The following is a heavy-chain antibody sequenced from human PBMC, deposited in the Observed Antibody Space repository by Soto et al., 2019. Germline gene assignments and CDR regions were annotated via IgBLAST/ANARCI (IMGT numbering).Heavy chain of an antibody. CDR3: ARGRGGDSSSWYNWFDP. V-gene: IGHV1-18*04. J-gene: IGHJ5*02. D-gene: IGHD6-13*01. CDR1: GYTFTSYG. Sequence: ASVKVSCKASGYTFTSYGISWVRQAPGQGLEWMGWISAYNGNTNYAQKLQGRVTMTTDTSTSTAYMELRSLRSDDTAVYYCARGRGGDSSSWYNWFDPWGQGTLVTVS. CDR2: ISAYNGNT.